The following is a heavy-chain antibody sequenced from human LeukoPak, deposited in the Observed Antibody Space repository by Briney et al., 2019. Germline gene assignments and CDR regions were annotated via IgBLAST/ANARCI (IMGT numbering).Heavy chain of an antibody. CDR2: IYHSGST. Sequence: PSETLSLTCTVSGYSISSGYYWGWIRQPPGKGLEWIRSIYHSGSTYYNPSLKSRVTISVDTSKNQFSLKLSSVTAADTAVYYCARAIVVVPAAMWFDPWGQGTLVTVSS. V-gene: IGHV4-38-2*02. D-gene: IGHD2-2*01. CDR3: ARAIVVVPAAMWFDP. CDR1: GYSISSGYY. J-gene: IGHJ5*02.